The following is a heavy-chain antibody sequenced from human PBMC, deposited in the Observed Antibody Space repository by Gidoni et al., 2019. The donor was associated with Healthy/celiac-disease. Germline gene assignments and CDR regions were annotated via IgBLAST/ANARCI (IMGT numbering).Heavy chain of an antibody. J-gene: IGHJ5*02. D-gene: IGHD3-16*02. CDR1: GYTFTSYD. CDR2: MNPHSGNK. V-gene: IGHV1-8*01. CDR3: ARGLVYRKVQKNWFDP. Sequence: QVQLVQSGAEVKKPGASVTVSYNSYGYTFTSYDINWVRQATGQGIEWMGWMNPHSGNKGYSQKFQGRVTMTRNTSISTAYMELSSLRSEDTAVYYCARGLVYRKVQKNWFDPWGQGTLVTVSS.